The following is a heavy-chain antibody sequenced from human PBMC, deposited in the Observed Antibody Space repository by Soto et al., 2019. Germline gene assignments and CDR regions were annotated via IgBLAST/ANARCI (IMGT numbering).Heavy chain of an antibody. J-gene: IGHJ6*02. CDR1: GFPFSGYA. CDR3: AKRGVDYGFLGYGMDV. CDR2: ISGSGGST. V-gene: IGHV3-23*01. D-gene: IGHD4-17*01. Sequence: PGGSLRLSCPASGFPFSGYAMSWVRQAPGKGLEWVSAISGSGGSTYYADSVKGRFTISRDNSKNTLYLQMNSLRAEDTAVYYCAKRGVDYGFLGYGMDVWGQGTTVTVSS.